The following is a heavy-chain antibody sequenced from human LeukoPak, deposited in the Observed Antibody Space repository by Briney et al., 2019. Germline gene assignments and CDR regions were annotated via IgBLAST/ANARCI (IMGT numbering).Heavy chain of an antibody. Sequence: GASVKVSCKASGYTFTSYGISWVRQAPGQGLEWMGWISAYNGNTNYAQKLQGRVIMTTDTSTSTAYMELRSLRSDDTAVYYCAREVYPHYYDSSEDGSRVCDYWGQGTLVTVSS. CDR1: GYTFTSYG. V-gene: IGHV1-18*01. CDR3: AREVYPHYYDSSEDGSRVCDY. J-gene: IGHJ4*02. D-gene: IGHD3-22*01. CDR2: ISAYNGNT.